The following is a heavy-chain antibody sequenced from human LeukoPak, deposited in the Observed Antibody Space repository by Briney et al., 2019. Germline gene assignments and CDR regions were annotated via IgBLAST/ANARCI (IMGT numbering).Heavy chain of an antibody. D-gene: IGHD3-3*01. J-gene: IGHJ5*02. CDR2: ISGGGGST. CDR3: AKDYDFWSGYLS. V-gene: IGHV3-23*01. Sequence: GGALRLSCVASGFTFSSYAMSWDRQAPGKGLEGVSGISGGGGSTYYADSVKGRFTISRDNSKNTLYLQMNSLRAEDTAVYYCAKDYDFWSGYLSWGQGTLVTVSS. CDR1: GFTFSSYA.